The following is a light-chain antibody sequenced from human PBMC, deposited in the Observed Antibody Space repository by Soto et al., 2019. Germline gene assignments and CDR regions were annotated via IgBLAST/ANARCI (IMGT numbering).Light chain of an antibody. CDR2: AAS. CDR3: QQYGSSPLT. CDR1: QSVSSSY. Sequence: EIVLTQSPGTLSLSPGERATLSCRASQSVSSSYLAWYQQKPGQAPRLLIYAASSRATGIPGRFSGSGSGTDFTLTISRLEPEDFAVYYCQQYGSSPLTFGQGTKVEIK. V-gene: IGKV3-20*01. J-gene: IGKJ1*01.